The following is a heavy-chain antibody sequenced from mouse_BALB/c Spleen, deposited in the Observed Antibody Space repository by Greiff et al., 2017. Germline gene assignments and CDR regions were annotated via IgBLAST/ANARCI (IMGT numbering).Heavy chain of an antibody. D-gene: IGHD2-14*01. J-gene: IGHJ2*01. Sequence: VQLQQSGAELVRSGASVKLSCTASGFNIKDYYMHWVKQRPEQGLEWIGWIDPENGDTEYAPKFQGKATMTADTSSNTAYLQLSSLTSEDTAVYYCNARNRYDWDDWGQGTTHTVST. CDR3: NARNRYDWDD. V-gene: IGHV14-4*02. CDR2: IDPENGDT. CDR1: GFNIKDYY.